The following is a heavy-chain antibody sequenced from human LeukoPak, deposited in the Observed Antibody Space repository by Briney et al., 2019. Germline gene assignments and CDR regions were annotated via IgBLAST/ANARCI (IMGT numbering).Heavy chain of an antibody. Sequence: RTSETLSLTCAVSGVSITTTDFDWAWIRQPPGQGFEWIATIPSSGKAYYYPSLMSRVTISVDTSKNQFSLDVTSVTAAGTGLFYCARFKGGTGFDYWGRGILVIVS. D-gene: IGHD1-26*01. CDR3: ARFKGGTGFDY. CDR1: GVSITTTDFD. J-gene: IGHJ4*02. CDR2: IPSSGKA. V-gene: IGHV4-39*01.